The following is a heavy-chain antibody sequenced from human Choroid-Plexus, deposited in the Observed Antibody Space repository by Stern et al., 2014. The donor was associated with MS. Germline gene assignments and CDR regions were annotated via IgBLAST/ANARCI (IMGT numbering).Heavy chain of an antibody. Sequence: VQLVESGGGVVQPGRPLRLSCVASGFTFGSCAMHLVRPATGKGLEWVAVVSYDGSNKYYADSVKGRFTISRDNSQNTLYMQMSSLRPEDTAVYFCAKDRQYLTYFFDHWGQGSLVTVSS. CDR2: VSYDGSNK. V-gene: IGHV3-30*18. D-gene: IGHD2/OR15-2a*01. J-gene: IGHJ5*02. CDR3: AKDRQYLTYFFDH. CDR1: GFTFGSCA.